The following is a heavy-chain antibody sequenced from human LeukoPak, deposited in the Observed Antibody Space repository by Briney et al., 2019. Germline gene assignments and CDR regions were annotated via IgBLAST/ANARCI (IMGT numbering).Heavy chain of an antibody. Sequence: ASVKVSCKASGYTFTSYGISWVRQAPGQGLEWMGWISAYNGNTNYAQKLQGRVTMTTDTSTNTAYMELRSLRSDDTAVYYCARTSSPVHYFDYWGQGTLVTVSS. D-gene: IGHD3-10*01. V-gene: IGHV1-18*01. CDR2: ISAYNGNT. J-gene: IGHJ4*02. CDR3: ARTSSPVHYFDY. CDR1: GYTFTSYG.